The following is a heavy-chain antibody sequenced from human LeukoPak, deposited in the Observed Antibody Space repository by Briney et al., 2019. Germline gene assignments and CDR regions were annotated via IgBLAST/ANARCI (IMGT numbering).Heavy chain of an antibody. CDR1: GFTLSSNS. J-gene: IGHJ4*02. Sequence: PGGSLRLSCTVSGFTLSSNSMSWVRQAPGKGLEWVSFIYSDNTHYSDSVKGRFTISKDNAKNSLYLQMNSLRAADTAVYYCARDVYYGSGSPRLDYWGQGTLVTVSS. CDR2: IYSDNT. CDR3: ARDVYYGSGSPRLDY. V-gene: IGHV3-53*01. D-gene: IGHD3-10*01.